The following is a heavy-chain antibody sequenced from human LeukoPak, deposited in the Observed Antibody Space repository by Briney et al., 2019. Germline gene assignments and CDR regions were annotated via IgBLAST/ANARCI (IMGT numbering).Heavy chain of an antibody. D-gene: IGHD1-26*01. CDR2: ISGSGSNT. Sequence: GGSLRLSCAASGFTFNNYAMSWVRQAPGKGLEWVSGISGSGSNTYYADSVKGRFTISRDNSKNTLYLQMNSLRAEDTAIYYCAKELGDDFDYWGQGTLVTVSS. CDR1: GFTFNNYA. V-gene: IGHV3-23*01. J-gene: IGHJ4*02. CDR3: AKELGDDFDY.